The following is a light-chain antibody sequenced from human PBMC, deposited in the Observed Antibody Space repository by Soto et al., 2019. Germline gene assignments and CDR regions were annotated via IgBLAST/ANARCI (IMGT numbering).Light chain of an antibody. V-gene: IGKV4-1*01. CDR2: WAS. J-gene: IGKJ1*01. CDR1: QSLLYNSNNKNY. CDR3: QQYYNGPWT. Sequence: DIVMTQSPDSLAVSLGESATINCKSSQSLLYNSNNKNYLAWFQRKSGQPPKLLIYWASTRESGVPDRFSGSGSGTDFTLTVSSLQAEDVAVYYCQQYYNGPWTFGQGTRVEIK.